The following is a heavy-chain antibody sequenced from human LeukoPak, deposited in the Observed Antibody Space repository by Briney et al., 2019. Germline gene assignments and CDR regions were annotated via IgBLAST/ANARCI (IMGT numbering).Heavy chain of an antibody. D-gene: IGHD2-21*02. Sequence: GGSLRLSCAASGFTFNNYAMSWVRQAPGKGLEWVSCLTGSGATPFYTDSVKGRFTISRDNSKDTLYLQMNSLRAEDTAVYYCAKDWVVTATFDYWGQGTLVTVSS. CDR2: LTGSGATP. V-gene: IGHV3-23*01. CDR1: GFTFNNYA. J-gene: IGHJ4*02. CDR3: AKDWVVTATFDY.